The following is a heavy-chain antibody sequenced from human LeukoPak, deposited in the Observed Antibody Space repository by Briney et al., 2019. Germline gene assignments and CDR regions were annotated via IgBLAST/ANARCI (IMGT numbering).Heavy chain of an antibody. J-gene: IGHJ6*03. CDR3: ASPTQRTAYFYYMDV. CDR1: GLTISNYW. D-gene: IGHD1-1*01. CDR2: ISSDGSIR. V-gene: IGHV3-74*01. Sequence: HPGGSLRLSCAAAGLTISNYWMHWVRLAPGKGLEWVARISSDGSIRTYADSVKGRFTISRDNAKNTLYLQMNSLRVEDAAVYYCASPTQRTAYFYYMDVWGKGTTVTVSS.